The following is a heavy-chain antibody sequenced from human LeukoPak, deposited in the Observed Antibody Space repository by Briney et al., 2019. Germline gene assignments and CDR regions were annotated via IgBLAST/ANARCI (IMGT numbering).Heavy chain of an antibody. J-gene: IGHJ5*02. D-gene: IGHD2-2*03. CDR3: CSGASCP. CDR1: GFIFSNYW. V-gene: IGHV3-74*01. CDR2: ISGDGRTR. Sequence: GRSLRLSCATSGFIFSNYWMHWVRQAPGKGPVWVSHISGDGRTRNYADSVKGRFTISRDNAKKVVYLQMNSLYYCSRDQAGYCSGASCPWGQGTRVTVSS.